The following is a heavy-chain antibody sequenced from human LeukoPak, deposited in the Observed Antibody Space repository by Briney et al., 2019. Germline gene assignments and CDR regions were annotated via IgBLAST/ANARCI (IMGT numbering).Heavy chain of an antibody. J-gene: IGHJ4*02. CDR3: AGSTVTTSNFDY. D-gene: IGHD4-17*01. CDR1: GGTFNNYA. Sequence: APVKVSCKASGGTFNNYAVSWVRQAPGQGLEWMGGILPMFGKAKYAQKFQGRVTISADELTSTAYMELSSLRSEDTAVYYCAGSTVTTSNFDYWGQGTLVTVSS. V-gene: IGHV1-69*13. CDR2: ILPMFGKA.